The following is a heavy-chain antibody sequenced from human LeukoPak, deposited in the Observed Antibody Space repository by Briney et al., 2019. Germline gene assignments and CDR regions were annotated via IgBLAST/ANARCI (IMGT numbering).Heavy chain of an antibody. V-gene: IGHV3-23*01. CDR3: AKDGYSYGYLYFDY. CDR2: ISGSGGST. J-gene: IGHJ4*02. CDR1: GFSFSTYA. D-gene: IGHD5-18*01. Sequence: GGSLRLSCAASGFSFSTYAMSWVRQAPGKGLEWVSAISGSGGSTYYADSVKGRFTISRDNSKNTLFLQMNSLRAEDTAVYYCAKDGYSYGYLYFDYWGQGTLVTVSS.